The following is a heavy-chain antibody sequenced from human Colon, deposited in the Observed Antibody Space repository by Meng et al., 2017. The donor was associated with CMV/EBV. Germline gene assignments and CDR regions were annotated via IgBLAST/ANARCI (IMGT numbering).Heavy chain of an antibody. D-gene: IGHD5-24*01. V-gene: IGHV3-23*01. CDR2: ITASGGST. Sequence: GGSLRLSCAASEFSFLNYAMSWVRQAPGKGLEWVSAITASGGSTYFADSVKGRFNISRDNSKNTVYLHLSSLRAEDTATYYCAKVTRATIFAQPFDYWGQGTPVTVSS. CDR1: EFSFLNYA. CDR3: AKVTRATIFAQPFDY. J-gene: IGHJ4*02.